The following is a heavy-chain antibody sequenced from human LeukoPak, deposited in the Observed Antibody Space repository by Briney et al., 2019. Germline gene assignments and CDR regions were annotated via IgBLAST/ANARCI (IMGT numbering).Heavy chain of an antibody. V-gene: IGHV3-48*01. CDR2: IISSGYTI. J-gene: IGHJ3*02. CDR3: AREYSSSCGKAFDI. Sequence: GGSLRLSCAASGFTFSSYSMNWFRQAPGKGLEWFSEIISSGYTIDYADSVKGRLTISRDNAKNSLYLQMNRVRAEDTAVYYGAREYSSSCGKAFDIWGQGTMVTVSS. D-gene: IGHD6-6*01. CDR1: GFTFSSYS.